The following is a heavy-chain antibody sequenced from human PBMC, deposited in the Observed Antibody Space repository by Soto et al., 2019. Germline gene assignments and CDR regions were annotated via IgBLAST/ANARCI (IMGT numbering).Heavy chain of an antibody. J-gene: IGHJ4*02. CDR3: ARGPSSVWVYSYFEY. CDR2: IWYDGSNK. V-gene: IGHV3-33*01. CDR1: VFTFSSYG. Sequence: PGGSLRLSCASSVFTFSSYGMHCVRQSPGKWLEWVAVIWYDGSNKYYADSVKGRFTISRDNSKNTLYLQMNSLRAEDTAVYYCARGPSSVWVYSYFEYWGQGTLVIVS. D-gene: IGHD2-15*01.